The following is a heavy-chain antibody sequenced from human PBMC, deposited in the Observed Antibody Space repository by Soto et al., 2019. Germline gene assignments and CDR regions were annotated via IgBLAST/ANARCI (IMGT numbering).Heavy chain of an antibody. CDR3: ANMIGAYDYYGMDV. V-gene: IGHV3-23*01. CDR2: ISGSGVST. CDR1: GFTFSSFA. J-gene: IGHJ6*02. D-gene: IGHD3-22*01. Sequence: VGSLRLSCAASGFTFSSFAMSWVRQAPGKGLEWVSGISGSGVSTYYADSVNGRFTISTDNSKNTLYLQMNSLRAEDTAIYYCANMIGAYDYYGMDVWGQGTTVTVSS.